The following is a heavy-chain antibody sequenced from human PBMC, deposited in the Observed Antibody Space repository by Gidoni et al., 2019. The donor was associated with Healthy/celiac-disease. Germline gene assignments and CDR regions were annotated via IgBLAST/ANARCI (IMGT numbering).Heavy chain of an antibody. J-gene: IGHJ5*02. D-gene: IGHD3-3*01. CDR1: GLTSSIFS. Sequence: EVQLVESGGALVQLGGSLRLSCAASGLTSSIFSMNWVRQAPGKGLEWVSYISSSSSTIYYADSVKGRFTISRDNAKNSLYLQMNSLRDEDTAVYYCARETYDFWSGYYANWFDPWGQGTLVTVSS. CDR3: ARETYDFWSGYYANWFDP. V-gene: IGHV3-48*02. CDR2: ISSSSSTI.